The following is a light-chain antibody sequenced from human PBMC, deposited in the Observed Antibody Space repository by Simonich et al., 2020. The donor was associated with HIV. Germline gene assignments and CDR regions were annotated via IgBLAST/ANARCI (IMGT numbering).Light chain of an antibody. CDR2: DAS. CDR1: QRVSSN. V-gene: IGKV3-15*01. CDR3: QQYNNWPPYT. J-gene: IGKJ2*01. Sequence: EMVMTQSPATLSLSTGERATLSCRASQRVSSNLAWYQQKPSQAPTLLIYDASTRDTGIPARFSGSGSGTEFTLTISSLQSEDFAVYYCQQYNNWPPYTFGQGTKLEIK.